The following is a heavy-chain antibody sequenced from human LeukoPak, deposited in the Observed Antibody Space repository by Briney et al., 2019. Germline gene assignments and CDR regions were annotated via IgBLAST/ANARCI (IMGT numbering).Heavy chain of an antibody. CDR1: GGTFSIYA. D-gene: IGHD5-24*01. V-gene: IGHV1-69*05. Sequence: SVKVSCKASGGTFSIYAISWVRQAPGQGLEWMGGIIPIFGTANYAQKFQGRVTITTDESTSTAYMELSSLRSEDTAVYYCARWRRDGYNYYLGYWGQGTLVTVSS. J-gene: IGHJ4*02. CDR2: IIPIFGTA. CDR3: ARWRRDGYNYYLGY.